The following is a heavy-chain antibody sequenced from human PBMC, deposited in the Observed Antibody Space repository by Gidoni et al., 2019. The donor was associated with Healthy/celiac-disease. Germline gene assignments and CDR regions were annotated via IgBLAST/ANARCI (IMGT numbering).Heavy chain of an antibody. CDR3: ARGGGWIDAFDI. V-gene: IGHV4-59*01. CDR1: GGSISSYY. D-gene: IGHD6-19*01. CDR2: IYSSGST. J-gene: IGHJ3*02. Sequence: QVQLQEWGPGLVKPSETLSLTCTVSGGSISSYYWSWIRPPPGKGLEWIGYIYSSGSTNYNPSLKSRVTISVDTSKNQFSLKLSSVTAADTAVYYCARGGGWIDAFDIWGQGTMVTVSS.